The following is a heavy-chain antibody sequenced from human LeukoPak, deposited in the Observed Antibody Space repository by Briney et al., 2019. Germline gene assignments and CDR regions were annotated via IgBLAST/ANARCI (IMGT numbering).Heavy chain of an antibody. CDR2: IKSQRDGGTA. J-gene: IGHJ3*01. CDR1: GLTFNNAW. CDR3: ATDHGSTSCYCGASDL. Sequence: GSXXLXCXASGLTFNNAWMTWVRQAPGKGLEWAGRIKSQRDGGTADYAGPVKGRFTISRDDSKKVMYLQMNSLKTEDTAMYYCATDHGSTSCYCGASDLWGQGTRVIVSS. D-gene: IGHD2-2*01. V-gene: IGHV3-15*01.